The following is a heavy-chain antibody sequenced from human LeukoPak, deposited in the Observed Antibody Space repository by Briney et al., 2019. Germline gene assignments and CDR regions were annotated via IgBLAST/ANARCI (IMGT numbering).Heavy chain of an antibody. CDR3: AKEPTYSSTWYGIDY. CDR1: GFTFSRYA. D-gene: IGHD6-13*01. J-gene: IGHJ4*02. V-gene: IGHV3-23*01. CDR2: ISGSGDST. Sequence: GGSLRLSCAASGFTFSRYAMSWVRQAPGKGLEWVSAISGSGDSTFYADSVRGRFTISRDISKNTLYLQMNSLRAEDTAVYYCAKEPTYSSTWYGIDYWGQGTLVTVSS.